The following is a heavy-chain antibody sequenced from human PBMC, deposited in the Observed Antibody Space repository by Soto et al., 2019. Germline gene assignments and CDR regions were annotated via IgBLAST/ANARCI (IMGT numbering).Heavy chain of an antibody. CDR1: GGSISGYY. CDR3: ARVTTGYLDY. V-gene: IGHV4-59*01. Sequence: PSETLSLTCTVSGGSISGYYWTWIRQPPGRGLAYIGDIFYTGSTNYNPSLESRVSISEEAAKNQFSLKLTSVTAADTAVYYCARVTTGYLDYWGQGTLVTVSS. D-gene: IGHD3-9*01. CDR2: IFYTGST. J-gene: IGHJ4*02.